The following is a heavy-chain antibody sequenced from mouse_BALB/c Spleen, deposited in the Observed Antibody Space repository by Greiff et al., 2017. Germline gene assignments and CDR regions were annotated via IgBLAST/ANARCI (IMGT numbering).Heavy chain of an antibody. CDR2: INSNGGST. V-gene: IGHV5-6-3*01. CDR3: ARDRSDYYAIDD. Sequence: EVHLVESGGGLVKPGGSLKLSCAASGFTFSSYGMSWVRQTPDKRLELVATINSNGGSTYYPDSVKGRITISRDNAKTTLYLQMSSLKSEDTAMYYCARDRSDYYAIDDWGQGTTVTVSS. CDR1: GFTFSSYG. J-gene: IGHJ4*01. D-gene: IGHD2-14*01.